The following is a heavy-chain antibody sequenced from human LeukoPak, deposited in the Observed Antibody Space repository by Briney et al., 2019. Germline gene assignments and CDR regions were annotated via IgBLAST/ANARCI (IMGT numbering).Heavy chain of an antibody. J-gene: IGHJ6*03. CDR1: GGSFSGYY. Sequence: SSETLSLTCAVYGGSFSGYYWSWIRQPPGKGLEWIGEINHSGSTNYNPSLKSRVTISVDTSKNQFSLKLSSVTAADTAVYYCARLASQEYSSGWYYYYYYMDVWGKGTTVTVSS. V-gene: IGHV4-34*01. CDR3: ARLASQEYSSGWYYYYYYMDV. D-gene: IGHD6-19*01. CDR2: INHSGST.